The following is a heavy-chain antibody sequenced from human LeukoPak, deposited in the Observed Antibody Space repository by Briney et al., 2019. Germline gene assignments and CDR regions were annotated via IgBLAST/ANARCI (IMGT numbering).Heavy chain of an antibody. D-gene: IGHD3-10*01. CDR2: IIPILGIA. V-gene: IGHV1-69*04. CDR1: GGTFSSYA. J-gene: IGHJ4*02. CDR3: ARDRGRGLWYFDY. Sequence: SVKVSCKASGGTFSSYAISWVRQAPGQGLEWMERIIPILGIANYAQKFQGRVTITADKSTSTAYMELSSLRSEDTAVYYCARDRGRGLWYFDYWGQGTLVTVSS.